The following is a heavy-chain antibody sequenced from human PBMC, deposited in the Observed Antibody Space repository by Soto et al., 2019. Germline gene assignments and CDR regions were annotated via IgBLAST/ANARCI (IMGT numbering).Heavy chain of an antibody. V-gene: IGHV4-34*01. CDR3: AREEGRRRSTSCYESQH. Sequence: QVQLQQWGAGLLKPSETLSLTCAVYGGSFSGYYWSWIRQPPGKGLEWIGEINHSGSTNYNPSLKRRSRITLGTTKNQFPLKLRSVTAADTAGYYCAREEGRRRSTSCYESQHWGQGTLVTVSS. CDR1: GGSFSGYY. CDR2: INHSGST. J-gene: IGHJ1*01. D-gene: IGHD2-2*01.